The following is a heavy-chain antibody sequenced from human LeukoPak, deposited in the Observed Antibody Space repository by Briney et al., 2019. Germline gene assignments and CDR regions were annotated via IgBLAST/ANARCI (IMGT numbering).Heavy chain of an antibody. Sequence: GGSLRLSCAASGFTFSSYEMNWVRQAPGKGLEWVSYISSSGSTIYYADSVKGRFTISRDNAKNSLYLQMNSLRAEDTAVYYCARVPVGATGFDYWGQGTLVTVSS. V-gene: IGHV3-48*03. J-gene: IGHJ4*02. CDR1: GFTFSSYE. CDR3: ARVPVGATGFDY. CDR2: ISSSGSTI. D-gene: IGHD1-26*01.